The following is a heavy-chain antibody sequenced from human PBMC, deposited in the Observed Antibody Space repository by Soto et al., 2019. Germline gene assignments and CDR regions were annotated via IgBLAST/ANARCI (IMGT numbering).Heavy chain of an antibody. CDR1: GGSFSGYY. V-gene: IGHV4-34*01. J-gene: IGHJ6*02. Sequence: SETLSLTCAVYGGSFSGYYWGWIRQPPGKGLEWIGEINHSGSTNYNPSLKSRVTISVDTSKNQFSLQLSSVTAADTAVYFCAREDDGGDRDYYGLDVWGQGTTVTVAS. CDR3: AREDDGGDRDYYGLDV. D-gene: IGHD3-16*01. CDR2: INHSGST.